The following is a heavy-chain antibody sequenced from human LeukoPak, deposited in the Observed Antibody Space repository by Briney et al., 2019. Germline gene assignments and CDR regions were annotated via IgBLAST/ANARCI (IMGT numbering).Heavy chain of an antibody. CDR3: ARDRGGIAVAEFDY. CDR1: GGTFSSYA. V-gene: IGHV1-69*05. J-gene: IGHJ4*02. Sequence: SVKVSCKASGGTFSSYAISWVRQAPGQGLEWMGGIIPIFGTANYAQKFQGRVTITTDESTSTAYMELSSLRSEDTAVYYCARDRGGIAVAEFDYWGQGTLVTVSS. CDR2: IIPIFGTA. D-gene: IGHD6-19*01.